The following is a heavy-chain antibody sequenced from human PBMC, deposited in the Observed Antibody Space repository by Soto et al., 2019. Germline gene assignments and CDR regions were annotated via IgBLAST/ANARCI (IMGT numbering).Heavy chain of an antibody. CDR1: GGTFSSYR. J-gene: IGHJ4*02. V-gene: IGHV1-69*13. CDR2: IVPIYRTA. Sequence: SVKVSCKSSGGTFSSYRINWVRQAPGQGLEWVGGIVPIYRTADYAQKFQGRVTITADESARTAYLELRSLKSQDTAVYYCARDSGAKLSSSWGQGTLVTVSS. D-gene: IGHD6-13*01. CDR3: ARDSGAKLSSS.